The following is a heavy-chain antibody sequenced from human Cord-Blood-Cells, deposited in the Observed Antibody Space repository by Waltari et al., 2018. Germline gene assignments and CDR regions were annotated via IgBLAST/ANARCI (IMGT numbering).Heavy chain of an antibody. D-gene: IGHD3-10*01. Sequence: QVQLVQSGAEVKKPGASVTVSCQPPGYTFTGYYMPRARKAPGQGLGLMGWINPNSGGTNYAQKFQGRVTMTRDTSISTAYMELSRLRSGDTAVYYCVRVVRGPYYYYGMDVWGQGTTVTVSS. CDR3: VRVVRGPYYYYGMDV. V-gene: IGHV1-2*02. CDR2: INPNSGGT. CDR1: GYTFTGYY. J-gene: IGHJ6*02.